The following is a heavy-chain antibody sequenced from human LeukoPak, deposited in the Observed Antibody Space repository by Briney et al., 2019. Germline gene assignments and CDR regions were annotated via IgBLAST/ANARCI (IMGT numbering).Heavy chain of an antibody. J-gene: IGHJ4*02. Sequence: PGGSLRLSCAASGFTFSSYGMHWVRQAPGKGLEWVAVIWYDGSNKYYADSVKGRFTISRDNSKNTLYLQMNSLRAEDTAVYYCARDLLAAAGTLEVGYWGQGTLVTVSS. D-gene: IGHD6-13*01. CDR3: ARDLLAAAGTLEVGY. CDR2: IWYDGSNK. V-gene: IGHV3-33*01. CDR1: GFTFSSYG.